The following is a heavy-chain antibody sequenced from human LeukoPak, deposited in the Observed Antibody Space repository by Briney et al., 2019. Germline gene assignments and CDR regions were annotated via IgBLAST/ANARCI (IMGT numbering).Heavy chain of an antibody. CDR3: VRGADWTAYVTPSVDV. D-gene: IGHD3/OR15-3a*01. J-gene: IGHJ6*04. V-gene: IGHV3-74*01. CDR1: GFTFSGYW. CDR2: INNDGSNA. Sequence: PGGSLRLSCAASGFTFSGYWMHWVRQPPGKGLVWVSHINNDGSNATYADSVKGRLTVSRDNAKSTVNLQLNSLRVDDTAVYYCVRGADWTAYVTPSVDVWGKGTTVTVSS.